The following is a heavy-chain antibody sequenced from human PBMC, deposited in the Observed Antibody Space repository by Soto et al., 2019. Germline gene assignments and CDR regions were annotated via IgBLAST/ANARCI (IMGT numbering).Heavy chain of an antibody. J-gene: IGHJ6*02. CDR2: ITRNSDI. CDR1: GFTSSSYR. D-gene: IGHD2-21*02. Sequence: GVLRLSCAASGFTSSSYRMHWVRHAPGKGLEWVSAITRNSDIYYADSVKGRFTISRDNAQNSVALQMDSLRGEDTAVYYCAREETAWPLDYGLDVWGQGTTVTVSS. V-gene: IGHV3-21*01. CDR3: AREETAWPLDYGLDV.